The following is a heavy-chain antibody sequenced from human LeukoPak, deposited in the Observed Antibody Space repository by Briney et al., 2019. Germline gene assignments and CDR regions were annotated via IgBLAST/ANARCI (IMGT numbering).Heavy chain of an antibody. CDR3: ARDNVVVEAATYYYYYYMDV. V-gene: IGHV1-2*02. CDR2: INPNSGGT. D-gene: IGHD2-15*01. Sequence: ASVKVSCKASGYTFTGYYMHWVRQAPGQGLEWMGWINPNSGGTNYAQKFQGRVTMTRDTSISTAYMELSSLRSDDTAVYYCARDNVVVEAATYYYYYYMDVWGKGTTVTVSS. J-gene: IGHJ6*03. CDR1: GYTFTGYY.